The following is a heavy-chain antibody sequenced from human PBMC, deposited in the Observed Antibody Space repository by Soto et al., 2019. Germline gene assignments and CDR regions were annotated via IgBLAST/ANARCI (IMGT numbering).Heavy chain of an antibody. CDR3: VRDGTKTLRDLSAL. J-gene: IGHJ5*02. V-gene: IGHV4-4*07. CDR2: IYATGTT. D-gene: IGHD1-1*01. CDR1: GASISGFY. Sequence: ETLPLTCTVSGASISGFYWSWIRKSAGKGLEWIGRIYATGTTDYNPSLKSRVMMSVDTSKKQFSLKLRSVTAADTAVYYCVRDGTKTLRDLSALWGQ.